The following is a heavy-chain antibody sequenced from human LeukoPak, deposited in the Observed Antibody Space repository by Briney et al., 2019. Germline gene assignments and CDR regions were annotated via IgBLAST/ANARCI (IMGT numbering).Heavy chain of an antibody. Sequence: PSETLSLTCTVSGGSILSTIYYWAWIRQPPGKGLEWIGSIHYSGPTYYNPSLKSRVTISIDTSKSQFSLKLTSVTAADMAVYYCARDGPVKWGQGTLVTVSS. V-gene: IGHV4-39*07. J-gene: IGHJ4*02. CDR2: IHYSGPT. CDR3: ARDGPVK. CDR1: GGSILSTIYY. D-gene: IGHD3-22*01.